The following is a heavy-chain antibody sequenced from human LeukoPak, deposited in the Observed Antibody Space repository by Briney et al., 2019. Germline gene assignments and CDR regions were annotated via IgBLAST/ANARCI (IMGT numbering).Heavy chain of an antibody. D-gene: IGHD3-10*01. CDR2: MNPNSGNT. J-gene: IGHJ3*02. CDR3: ARVAKRSLDCYGSGTDAFDI. V-gene: IGHV1-8*01. CDR1: GYTFTSYD. Sequence: ASVKVSCKASGYTFTSYDINWVRQATGQGLEWMGWMNPNSGNTGYAQKFQGRVTMTRNTSISTAYMELSSLRSGDTAVYYCARVAKRSLDCYGSGTDAFDIWGQGTMVTVSS.